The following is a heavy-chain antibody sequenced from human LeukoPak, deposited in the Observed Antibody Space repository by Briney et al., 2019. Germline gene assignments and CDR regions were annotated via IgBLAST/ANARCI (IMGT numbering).Heavy chain of an antibody. Sequence: ASVKVSCKASGYTFTDYYMHWVRQAPGQGLEWMGWINPNSGGTNYAQKFQGRVTMTRDTSISTAYMELSRLRSDDTAVYYCARSSPKYSSSWYDYWGQGTLVTVSS. CDR2: INPNSGGT. D-gene: IGHD6-13*01. V-gene: IGHV1-2*02. CDR3: ARSSPKYSSSWYDY. CDR1: GYTFTDYY. J-gene: IGHJ4*02.